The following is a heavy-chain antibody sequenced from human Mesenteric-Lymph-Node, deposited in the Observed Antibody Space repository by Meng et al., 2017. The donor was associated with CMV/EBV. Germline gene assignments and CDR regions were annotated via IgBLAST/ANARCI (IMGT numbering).Heavy chain of an antibody. V-gene: IGHV4-34*01. Sequence: QGGAGLLKPAETLAVTCAVYGGSFGGYYWNWIRQSPEKGLEWIGEINHSGSTTYNPSFTSRIIISVDTSTNQISLNMSSVTAADTAVYYCARGSSYDILTSYFDYWGQGALVTVSS. CDR2: INHSGST. D-gene: IGHD3-9*01. CDR1: GGSFGGYY. CDR3: ARGSSYDILTSYFDY. J-gene: IGHJ4*02.